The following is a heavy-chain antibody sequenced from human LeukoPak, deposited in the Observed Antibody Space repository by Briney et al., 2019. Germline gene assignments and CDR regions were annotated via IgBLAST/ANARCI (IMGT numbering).Heavy chain of an antibody. D-gene: IGHD6-6*01. Sequence: SETLSLTCTVSGGSISSYYWSWIRQPPGKGLEWIGYIYCSGSTNYNPSLKSRVTISVDASKNQFSLKLSSVTAADTAVYYCARSITARPFDYYYYGMDVWGQGTTVTVSS. J-gene: IGHJ6*02. CDR3: ARSITARPFDYYYYGMDV. CDR2: IYCSGST. V-gene: IGHV4-59*08. CDR1: GGSISSYY.